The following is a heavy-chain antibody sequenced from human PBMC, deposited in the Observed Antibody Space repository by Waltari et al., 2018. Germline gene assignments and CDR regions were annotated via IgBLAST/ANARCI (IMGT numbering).Heavy chain of an antibody. CDR1: GYSISSGYY. Sequence: QVQLQESGPGLVKPSETLSLTCAVSGYSISSGYYWGWIRQPPGKGLAWIGSIYHSGSTYYNPSLKSRVTISVDTSKNQFSLKLSSVTAADTAVYYCARDGPYCGGGSCYSSFFYYYYGMDVWGRGTTVTVSS. CDR3: ARDGPYCGGGSCYSSFFYYYYGMDV. CDR2: IYHSGST. D-gene: IGHD2-15*01. J-gene: IGHJ6*02. V-gene: IGHV4-38-2*02.